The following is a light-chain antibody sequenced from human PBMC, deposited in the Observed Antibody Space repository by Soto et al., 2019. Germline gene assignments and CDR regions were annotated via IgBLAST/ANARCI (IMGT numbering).Light chain of an antibody. J-gene: IGKJ2*01. CDR1: ESVRSY. CDR2: DAS. CDR3: QHYNYWPYT. V-gene: IGKV3-15*01. Sequence: EIVLTQSPATLSLSPGERATLSCRASESVRSYLAWYQQQPGQAPRLLIYDASTRATGVPARFSGSGSGTDFTLTISSLQSEDFAVYYCQHYNYWPYTFGQGTKVHIK.